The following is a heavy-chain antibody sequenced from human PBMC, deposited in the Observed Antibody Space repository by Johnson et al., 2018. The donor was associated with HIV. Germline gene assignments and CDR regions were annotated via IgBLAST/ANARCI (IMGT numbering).Heavy chain of an antibody. CDR1: GFTFSTYW. V-gene: IGHV3-7*03. CDR3: VRGRDSTGDGGAFDI. CDR2: INQDGSEK. J-gene: IGHJ3*02. D-gene: IGHD7-27*01. Sequence: EVQLVESGGGLVQPGGSLRLSCAVSGFTFSTYWMSWVRQVPGKGLEWVANINQDGSEKYDLDSEKGRFTISRDTAENSLYLQMNSLRVDDTAMYYCVRGRDSTGDGGAFDIWGQGTMVTVSS.